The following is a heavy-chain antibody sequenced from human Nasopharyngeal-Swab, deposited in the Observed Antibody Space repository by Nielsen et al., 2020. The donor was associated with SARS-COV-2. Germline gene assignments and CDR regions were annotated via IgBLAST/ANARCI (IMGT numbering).Heavy chain of an antibody. V-gene: IGHV4-39*01. D-gene: IGHD4-17*01. CDR2: IYHSGNT. Sequence: SETLSLTCSVSGGSMSSNRYYWGWVRQPPGKGLEWIGSIYHSGNTYDSPYLQSRVTVSVDTSKNQFSLKLSSVTAADTAVYYCARHGWVAGDYSFDLWGRGTLVSVSS. J-gene: IGHJ2*01. CDR1: GGSMSSNRYY. CDR3: ARHGWVAGDYSFDL.